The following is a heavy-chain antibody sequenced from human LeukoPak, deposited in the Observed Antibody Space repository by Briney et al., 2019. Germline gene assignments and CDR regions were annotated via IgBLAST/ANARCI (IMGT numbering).Heavy chain of an antibody. Sequence: HSGGSLRLSCAASGFTLSNYAMTWVRQAPGKGLEWVSSITGSGALTYYADSVKGRFTISKDNAMDTLFLQMNSLRADDTAVYYCAKDRVDGSGSQFDSWGQGSLVTVSS. D-gene: IGHD3-10*01. V-gene: IGHV3-23*01. CDR1: GFTLSNYA. CDR2: ITGSGALT. CDR3: AKDRVDGSGSQFDS. J-gene: IGHJ4*02.